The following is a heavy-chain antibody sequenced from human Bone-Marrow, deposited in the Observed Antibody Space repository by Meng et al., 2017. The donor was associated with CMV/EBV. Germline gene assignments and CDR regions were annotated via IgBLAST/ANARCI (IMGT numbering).Heavy chain of an antibody. CDR3: ARVQPHLPYYYYGMDV. CDR2: IYYSGST. CDR1: GGSISSYY. V-gene: IGHV4-59*01. D-gene: IGHD5-18*01. J-gene: IGHJ6*02. Sequence: SETLSLTCTVSGGSISSYYWSWIRQPPGKGLEWIGYIYYSGSTNYNPSLKSRVTISVDTSKNQFSLKLSSVTAADTAVYYCARVQPHLPYYYYGMDVWGPGPTVTVSS.